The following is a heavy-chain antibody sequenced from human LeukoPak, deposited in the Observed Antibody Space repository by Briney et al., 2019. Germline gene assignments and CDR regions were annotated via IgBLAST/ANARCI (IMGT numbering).Heavy chain of an antibody. Sequence: PGGSLRLSCAASGFTFSSYGMHWVRQAPGKGLEWVAVISYDGSNKYYADSVKGRFTISRDNSKNTLYLQMNSLRAEDTAVYYCAKDWGIAAADYYFDYWGQGTLVTASS. D-gene: IGHD6-13*01. CDR2: ISYDGSNK. V-gene: IGHV3-30*18. CDR1: GFTFSSYG. J-gene: IGHJ4*02. CDR3: AKDWGIAAADYYFDY.